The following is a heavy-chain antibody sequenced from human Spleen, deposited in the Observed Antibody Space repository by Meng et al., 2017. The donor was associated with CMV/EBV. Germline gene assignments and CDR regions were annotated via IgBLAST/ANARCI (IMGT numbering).Heavy chain of an antibody. CDR2: SHYSGNT. CDR3: AREYLDSSGQLVWFDP. V-gene: IGHV4-39*07. D-gene: IGHD3-22*01. J-gene: IGHJ5*02. CDR1: GGSIVTSSYY. Sequence: SETLSLTCTVSGGSIVTSSYYWGWIRQPPGKRLEWIASSHYSGNTYYNPSLKSRVTISLDTSQNQFSLKLNSVTAADTAVYFCAREYLDSSGQLVWFDPWGQGTLVTVSS.